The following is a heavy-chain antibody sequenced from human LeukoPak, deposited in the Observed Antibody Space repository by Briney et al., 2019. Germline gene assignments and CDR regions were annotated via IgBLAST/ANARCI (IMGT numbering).Heavy chain of an antibody. CDR2: INPSGGDS. J-gene: IGHJ3*02. Sequence: ASVKVSCKASGYTFINHYLHWVRQAPGQGLQWMGIINPSGGDSKYAQKFQGRVTVTRDTSTYTVYMELSSLRSEDTAVYYCARDPSYCGGDCYAFDIWGEGTGVTVSS. D-gene: IGHD2-21*02. CDR3: ARDPSYCGGDCYAFDI. V-gene: IGHV1-46*01. CDR1: GYTFINHY.